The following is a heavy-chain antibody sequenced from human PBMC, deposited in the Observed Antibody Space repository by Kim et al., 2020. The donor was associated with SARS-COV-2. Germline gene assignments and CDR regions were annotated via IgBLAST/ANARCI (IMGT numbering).Heavy chain of an antibody. Sequence: SETLSLTCTVSGGSISSSSYYWGWIRQPPGKGLEWIGSIYYSGSTYYNPSLKSRVTISVDTSKNQFSLKLSSVTAADTAVYYCARRSGLMVRGVIMAQTIDYWGQGTLVTVSS. V-gene: IGHV4-39*01. J-gene: IGHJ4*02. CDR3: ARRSGLMVRGVIMAQTIDY. CDR2: IYYSGST. D-gene: IGHD3-10*01. CDR1: GGSISSSSYY.